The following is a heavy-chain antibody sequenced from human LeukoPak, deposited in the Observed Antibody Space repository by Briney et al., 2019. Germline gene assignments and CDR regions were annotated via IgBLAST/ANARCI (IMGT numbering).Heavy chain of an antibody. V-gene: IGHV3-23*01. Sequence: PGGSLRLSCAASGFTFSSYAMTWVRQAPGKGLEWVSGISGNGDGTYYADSVKGRFTISRDNSKRMLYLQMNSLRAEDTAVYYCAKDRPLNWGYHFDYWGQGTLVTVSS. CDR1: GFTFSSYA. CDR3: AKDRPLNWGYHFDY. D-gene: IGHD7-27*01. CDR2: ISGNGDGT. J-gene: IGHJ4*02.